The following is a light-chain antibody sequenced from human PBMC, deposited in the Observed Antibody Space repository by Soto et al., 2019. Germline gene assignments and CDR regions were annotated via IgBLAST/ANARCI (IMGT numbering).Light chain of an antibody. J-gene: IGKJ1*01. CDR3: LQHNSYPRT. V-gene: IGKV1-17*01. Sequence: DIGVTQSPATLSVSPGERATLTSVAIQGIRIDLGWYQQKPGKAPKRLIYAASSLQSGVPSRFSGSGSGTEFTLAISSLQPEDFAPYYCLQHNSYPRTFGQVTNVDI. CDR1: QGIRID. CDR2: AAS.